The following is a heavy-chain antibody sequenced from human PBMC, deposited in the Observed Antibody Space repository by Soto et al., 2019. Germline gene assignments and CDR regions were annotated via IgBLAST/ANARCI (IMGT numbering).Heavy chain of an antibody. D-gene: IGHD2-2*03. J-gene: IGHJ3*01. CDR3: ARGTNAVGSESAFGV. V-gene: IGHV1-69*08. Sequence: QVQLVQSGAEVKKPGSSVKVSCQLSVGTFSTDGITWVRQAPGQGLEWRGRIIPILNTADYAQKFQGSVTISADRARNIAYMEMRSRRSEDTAVYYCARGTNAVGSESAFGVWGQGTLVTVSS. CDR1: VGTFSTDG. CDR2: IIPILNTA.